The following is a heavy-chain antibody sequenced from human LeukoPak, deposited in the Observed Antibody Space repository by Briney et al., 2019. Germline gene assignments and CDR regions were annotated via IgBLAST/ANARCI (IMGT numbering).Heavy chain of an antibody. CDR2: IYPGDSDT. CDR3: ASSRDYCGGDCYTYGMDV. CDR1: GYXFTSYW. V-gene: IGHV5-51*01. D-gene: IGHD2-21*02. J-gene: IGHJ6*02. Sequence: GESLKISCNGSGYXFTSYWIGWVRQMPGRGLEWMGIIYPGDSDTRYSPSFQGQVTISADKSISTAYLQWSSLKASDTAMYYCASSRDYCGGDCYTYGMDVWGQGTTVTVSS.